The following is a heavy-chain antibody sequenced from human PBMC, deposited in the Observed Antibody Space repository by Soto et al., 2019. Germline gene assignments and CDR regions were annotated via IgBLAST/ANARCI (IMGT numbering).Heavy chain of an antibody. V-gene: IGHV3-23*01. D-gene: IGHD6-19*01. CDR1: GFFFSSYT. CDR2: FSATSENT. CDR3: AKARDQQWVRLPFDY. Sequence: ESGGGLVQPGGSLRLSCVGSGFFFSSYTMTWVRQAPGKGLEWVSSFSATSENTYYADSVRGPFTISRDNSKYTLFLQMNSLTAEDTAMYYCAKARDQQWVRLPFDYWGQGILVIVSS. J-gene: IGHJ4*02.